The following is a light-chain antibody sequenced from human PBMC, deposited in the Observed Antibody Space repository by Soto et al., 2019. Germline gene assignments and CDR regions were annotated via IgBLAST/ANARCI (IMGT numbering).Light chain of an antibody. Sequence: QSALIQSASVSGSPGQSITISCTGTSSDVGVYNYLSWYQQRPGKAPKLLIYEVSNRPSGVSYRFSGSKSGNTASLTISTLQAEDEADYYCSSYTTVSTVVFGGVTKVTVL. J-gene: IGLJ2*01. CDR2: EVS. CDR3: SSYTTVSTVV. V-gene: IGLV2-14*01. CDR1: SSDVGVYNY.